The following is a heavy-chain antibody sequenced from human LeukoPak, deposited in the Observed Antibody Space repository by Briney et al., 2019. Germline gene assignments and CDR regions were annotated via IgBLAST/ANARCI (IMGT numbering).Heavy chain of an antibody. CDR2: LNAGNGNT. CDR3: ARSYYGSGSHWGMDV. Sequence: ASVKVSCKASGYTFTSYAMHWVRQAPGQRLEWMGWLNAGNGNTKYSQKFQGRVTITRDRSASTAYMELSSLRSEDTAVYYCARSYYGSGSHWGMDVWGKGTTVTVSS. CDR1: GYTFTSYA. D-gene: IGHD3-10*01. J-gene: IGHJ6*04. V-gene: IGHV1-3*01.